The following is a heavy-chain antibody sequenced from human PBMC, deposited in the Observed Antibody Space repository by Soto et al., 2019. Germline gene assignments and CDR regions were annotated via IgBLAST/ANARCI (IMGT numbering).Heavy chain of an antibody. V-gene: IGHV5-51*01. D-gene: IGHD1-20*01. CDR3: VMPLDNWNTFDF. Sequence: GESLKISCKGSGYNFANYWIAWVRQMPGEGLEWMGIIHPGDSDTRYSPPFQGQVIISADKSISTAYLQWTSLKASDTAMYYCVMPLDNWNTFDFWGQGTLVTVSS. CDR1: GYNFANYW. CDR2: IHPGDSDT. J-gene: IGHJ4*02.